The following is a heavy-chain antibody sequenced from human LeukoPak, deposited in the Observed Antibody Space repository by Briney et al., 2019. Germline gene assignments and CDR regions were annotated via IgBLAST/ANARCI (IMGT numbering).Heavy chain of an antibody. CDR3: ARGTMMVGP. D-gene: IGHD3-22*01. Sequence: PSETLSLTCTVSGGSISSSSYYWGWIRQPPGKGLEWIGSIYHSGSTYYNPSLKSRATISVDTSKNQFSLKLSSVTAADTAVYYCARGTMMVGPWGQGTLVTVSS. J-gene: IGHJ5*02. V-gene: IGHV4-39*07. CDR1: GGSISSSSYY. CDR2: IYHSGST.